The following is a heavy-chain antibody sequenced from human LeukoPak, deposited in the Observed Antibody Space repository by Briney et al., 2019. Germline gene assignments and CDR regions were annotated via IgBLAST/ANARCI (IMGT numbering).Heavy chain of an antibody. CDR1: GGSIRSSSYY. J-gene: IGHJ5*02. Sequence: PSETLSLTCTVSGGSIRSSSYYWGWIRQPPGKGLEWIGSIYYSGSTYYNPSLKSRVTISVDTSKNQFSLKLSSVTAADTAVYYCARSTYCSGGSCSHNWFDPWGQGTLVTVSS. CDR3: ARSTYCSGGSCSHNWFDP. CDR2: IYYSGST. V-gene: IGHV4-39*07. D-gene: IGHD2-15*01.